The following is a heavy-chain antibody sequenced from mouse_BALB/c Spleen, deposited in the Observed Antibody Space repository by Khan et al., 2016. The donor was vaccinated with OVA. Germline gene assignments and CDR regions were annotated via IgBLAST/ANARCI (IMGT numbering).Heavy chain of an antibody. CDR3: ARHNYGPFAY. J-gene: IGHJ3*01. D-gene: IGHD1-1*01. CDR2: ISSGGDYT. CDR1: GFTFSTYA. Sequence: GELVESGGGLVKPGGPLKLSCTTSGFTFSTYAMSWVRQTPEKRLEWVATISSGGDYTYYPDSVKGRFTISRDNAKSTLYLQMSSLRSEDTAMYYCARHNYGPFAYWGQGTLVTVSA. V-gene: IGHV5-9-3*01.